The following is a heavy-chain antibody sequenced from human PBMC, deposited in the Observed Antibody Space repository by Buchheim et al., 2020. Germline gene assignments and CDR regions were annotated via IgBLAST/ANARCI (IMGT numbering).Heavy chain of an antibody. J-gene: IGHJ4*02. D-gene: IGHD3-10*01. CDR1: GGSISSGGYS. Sequence: QVQLQESGPGLVKPSQTLSLTCAVSGGSISSGGYSWSWIRQPPGKGLEWIGYIYYSGSTYSNPSLKSRVTISVDTSKNQFSLKLSSVTAADTAVYYCARVGGVTSNYFDYWGQGTL. CDR3: ARVGGVTSNYFDY. V-gene: IGHV4-30-4*07. CDR2: IYYSGST.